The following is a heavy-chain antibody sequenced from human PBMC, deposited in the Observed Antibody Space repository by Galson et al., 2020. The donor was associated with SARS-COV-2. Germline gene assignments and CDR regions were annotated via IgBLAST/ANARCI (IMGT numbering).Heavy chain of an antibody. V-gene: IGHV3-30-3*01. Sequence: SLRLSCAASGFTFSSYAMHWVRQAPGKGLEWVAVISYDGSNKYYADSVKGRFTISRDNSKNTLYLQMNSLRAEDTAVYYCARDQTYYDFWSGYIGGLSPYYYYYGMDVWGQGTTVTVSS. D-gene: IGHD3-3*01. J-gene: IGHJ6*02. CDR3: ARDQTYYDFWSGYIGGLSPYYYYYGMDV. CDR1: GFTFSSYA. CDR2: ISYDGSNK.